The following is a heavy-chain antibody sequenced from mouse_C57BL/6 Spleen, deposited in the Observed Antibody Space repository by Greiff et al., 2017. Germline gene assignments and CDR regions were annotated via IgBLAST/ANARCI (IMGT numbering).Heavy chain of an antibody. J-gene: IGHJ3*01. D-gene: IGHD3-2*02. CDR1: GYSITSGYY. CDR3: ARADSSGYVPWFAY. CDR2: ISYDGSN. Sequence: EVKLVESGPGLVKPSQSLSLTCSVTGYSITSGYYWNWIRQFPGNKLEWMGYISYDGSNNYNPSLKNRISITRDTSKNQFFLKLNSVTTEDTATYYCARADSSGYVPWFAYWGQGTLVTVSA. V-gene: IGHV3-6*01.